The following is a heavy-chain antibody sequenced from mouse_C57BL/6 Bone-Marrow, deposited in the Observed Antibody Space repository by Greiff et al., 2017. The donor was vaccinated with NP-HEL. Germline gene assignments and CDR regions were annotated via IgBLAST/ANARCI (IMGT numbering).Heavy chain of an antibody. J-gene: IGHJ4*01. V-gene: IGHV7-1*01. CDR1: GFTFSDFY. CDR3: ARDAQLRGYYAMDY. D-gene: IGHD1-1*01. CDR2: SRNKANDYTT. Sequence: EVKLMESGGGLVQSGRSLRLSCATSGFTFSDFYMEWVRQAPGKGLEWIAASRNKANDYTTEYSASVKGRFIVSRDTSQSILYLQMNALRAEDTAIYYGARDAQLRGYYAMDYWGQGTSVTVSS.